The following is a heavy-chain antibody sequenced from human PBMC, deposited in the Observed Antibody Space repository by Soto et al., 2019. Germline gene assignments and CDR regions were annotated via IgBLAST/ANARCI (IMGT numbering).Heavy chain of an antibody. Sequence: QITLKESGPTLVKPTQTLTLTCTFSGFSLRSTGVGVGWLRQPPGKAPEWLALIYWDDDKRYSPSLKNRLTINKDTSRHQVVLTMTNMDPVDTATYYCAHSIRDTAMTWGQGTLVTVSS. CDR2: IYWDDDK. D-gene: IGHD5-18*01. V-gene: IGHV2-5*02. J-gene: IGHJ4*02. CDR1: GFSLRSTGVG. CDR3: AHSIRDTAMT.